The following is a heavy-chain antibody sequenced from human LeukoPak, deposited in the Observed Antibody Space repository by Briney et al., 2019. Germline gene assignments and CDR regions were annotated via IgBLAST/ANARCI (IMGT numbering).Heavy chain of an antibody. D-gene: IGHD5-18*01. V-gene: IGHV3-73*01. Sequence: SGGSLRLSCAASGFTFSGSAMHWVRQASGKGLEWVGRIRSKANSYATAYAASVKGRFTISRDDSKNTAYLQMNSLKTEDTAVYYCTRLPLVDTAMVIVDYWGQGTLVTVSS. CDR1: GFTFSGSA. CDR2: IRSKANSYAT. J-gene: IGHJ4*02. CDR3: TRLPLVDTAMVIVDY.